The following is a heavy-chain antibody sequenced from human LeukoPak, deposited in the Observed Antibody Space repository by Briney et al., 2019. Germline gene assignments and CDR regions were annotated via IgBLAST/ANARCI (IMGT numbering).Heavy chain of an antibody. Sequence: SETLSLTCTVSGGSISSYYWSWIRQPPGKGLEWIGYIYYSGSTNYNPSLKSRVTISVDTSKNQFSLKLSSVTAADTAVYYCARGRGYCSGGSCSTLFDYWGQGTLVTVSS. J-gene: IGHJ4*02. CDR2: IYYSGST. CDR3: ARGRGYCSGGSCSTLFDY. CDR1: GGSISSYY. D-gene: IGHD2-15*01. V-gene: IGHV4-59*01.